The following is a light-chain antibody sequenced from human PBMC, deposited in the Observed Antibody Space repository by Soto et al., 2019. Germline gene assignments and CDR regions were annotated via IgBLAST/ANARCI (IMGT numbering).Light chain of an antibody. V-gene: IGKV4-1*01. J-gene: IGKJ1*01. CDR2: GAF. Sequence: DIVMTQSPDSLAVSLGERATINCKSSQSVLYNSNNKYYLAWYQQKRGQPPKLLIYGAFTRESGVPDRFSGSGSGPDFTLSISSLQAEDVAVYYCQQYYSTSLTFGQGTKVESK. CDR1: QSVLYNSNNKYY. CDR3: QQYYSTSLT.